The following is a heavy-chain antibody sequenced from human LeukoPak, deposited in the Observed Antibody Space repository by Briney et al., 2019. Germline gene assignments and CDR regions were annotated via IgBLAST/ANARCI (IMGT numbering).Heavy chain of an antibody. V-gene: IGHV4-39*07. CDR2: IYYSGST. J-gene: IGHJ6*03. CDR3: AREEEGYYGSGSYLFNYYYYYYMDV. D-gene: IGHD3-10*01. Sequence: SETLSLTCTVSGGSINSGDYYWVWIRQPPGKGLEWIGSIYYSGSTSYNPSLKSRVTMTVDTSKSQFSLKLSSVTAADTAVYYCAREEEGYYGSGSYLFNYYYYYYMDVWGKGTTVTISS. CDR1: GGSINSGDYY.